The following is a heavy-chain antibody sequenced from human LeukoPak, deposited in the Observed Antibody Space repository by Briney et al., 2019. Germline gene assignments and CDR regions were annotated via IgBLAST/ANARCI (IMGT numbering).Heavy chain of an antibody. CDR1: GGSISSYY. CDR2: IYYSGST. Sequence: PSETLSLTCTVSGGSISSYYWSWIRQPPGKGLEWIGYIYYSGSTNYNPSLKSRVTISVDTSKNQFSLKLSSVTAADTAVYYCARGYCSGGSCHSYHYYNYMDVWGKGTTVTVSS. CDR3: ARGYCSGGSCHSYHYYNYMDV. V-gene: IGHV4-59*12. J-gene: IGHJ6*03. D-gene: IGHD2-15*01.